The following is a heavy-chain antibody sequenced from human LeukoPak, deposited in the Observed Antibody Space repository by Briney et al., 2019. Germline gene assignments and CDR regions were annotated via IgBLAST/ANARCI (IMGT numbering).Heavy chain of an antibody. Sequence: ASVKVSCKASGYTFTGYYMHWVRQAPGQGLEWMGWINPNSGGTNYAQKFQGRVTMTRDTSINTAYMELSRLRSDDTAVYYCARDQTERATVVVPAATYYYYGMDVWGQGTTVTVSS. J-gene: IGHJ6*02. D-gene: IGHD2-2*01. V-gene: IGHV1-2*02. CDR2: INPNSGGT. CDR3: ARDQTERATVVVPAATYYYYGMDV. CDR1: GYTFTGYY.